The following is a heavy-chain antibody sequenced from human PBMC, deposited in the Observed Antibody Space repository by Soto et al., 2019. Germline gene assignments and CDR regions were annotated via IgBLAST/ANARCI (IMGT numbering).Heavy chain of an antibody. Sequence: QLQLQESGSGLVKPSQTLSLTCAVSGGSISSGGYSWSWIRQPPGKGLEWIGYIYYGGSTYYNPSLESRLIISVGRSKNQFFLKLSSVSAADTAVYYCARVTFYDFWSGYFDHWGQGTLVTVSS. V-gene: IGHV4-30-2*01. CDR3: ARVTFYDFWSGYFDH. CDR2: IYYGGST. CDR1: GGSISSGGYS. D-gene: IGHD3-3*01. J-gene: IGHJ4*02.